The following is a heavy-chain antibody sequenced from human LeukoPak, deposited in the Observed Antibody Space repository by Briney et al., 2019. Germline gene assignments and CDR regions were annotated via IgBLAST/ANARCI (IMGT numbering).Heavy chain of an antibody. CDR3: AGSTYGDYVIDY. CDR2: IWYDGSNK. D-gene: IGHD4-17*01. V-gene: IGHV3-33*01. CDR1: GFTFSSYG. J-gene: IGHJ4*02. Sequence: QPGGSLRLSCAASGFTFSSYGMHWVRQAPGKGLEWVAVIWYDGSNKYYADSVKGRFTISRDNSKNTLYLQMNSLRAEDTAVYYCAGSTYGDYVIDYWGQGTLVTVSS.